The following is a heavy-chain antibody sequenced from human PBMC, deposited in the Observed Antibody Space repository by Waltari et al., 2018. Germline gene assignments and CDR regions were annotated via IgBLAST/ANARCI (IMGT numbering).Heavy chain of an antibody. CDR1: GFIFRDHG. Sequence: QVQLVESGGGVVEPGRSLRLTCAASGFIFRDHGMHWVRQAPGKGLEWVACISYDGYNKYNGDSVKGRVTISRDNSAKTLHLQMSSLTTEDTAVYYCARDRWLQSRGYFDYWGQETQVTVSS. CDR2: ISYDGYNK. CDR3: ARDRWLQSRGYFDY. V-gene: IGHV3-30*03. J-gene: IGHJ4*02. D-gene: IGHD3-9*01.